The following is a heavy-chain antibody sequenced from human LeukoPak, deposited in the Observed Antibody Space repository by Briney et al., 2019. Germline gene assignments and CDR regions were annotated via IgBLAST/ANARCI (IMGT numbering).Heavy chain of an antibody. Sequence: GGSLRLSCTAPGFPFNAYNIHWIRQAPGRGLEWVSFIRNDETEIHYADFAKGRFTISRDRSKNSVYLQMNSLRAEDTAVYYCARDRCSGGSCYGYYYGMDVWGQGTTVTVSS. CDR3: ARDRCSGGSCYGYYYGMDV. CDR1: GFPFNAYN. CDR2: IRNDETEI. D-gene: IGHD2-15*01. V-gene: IGHV3-30*02. J-gene: IGHJ6*02.